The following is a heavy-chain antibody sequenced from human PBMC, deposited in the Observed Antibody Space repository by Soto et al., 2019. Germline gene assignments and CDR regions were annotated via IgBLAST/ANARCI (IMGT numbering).Heavy chain of an antibody. CDR2: LSSDGSKT. J-gene: IGHJ5*02. CDR1: GFTFSNSA. CDR3: AKDSYDILASFYPNWFDP. Sequence: HLVQSGGGVVQPGGSLRLSCEGSGFTFSNSAMHWVRQAPGMGLEWVAVLSSDGSKTYYGDSVKGRLTISRDNSKNTRYMQMNSLRPEDTAICYCAKDSYDILASFYPNWFDPWGPGTLVSVSS. V-gene: IGHV3-30*18. D-gene: IGHD3-9*01.